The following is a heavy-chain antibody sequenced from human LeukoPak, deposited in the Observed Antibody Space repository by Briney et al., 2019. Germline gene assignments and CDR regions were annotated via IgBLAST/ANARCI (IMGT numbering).Heavy chain of an antibody. Sequence: GGSLRLSCAASGFTFSSYSMNWVRQAPGEGLEWVSSISSSSSYIYYADSVKGRLTISRDNAKNSLYLQMNSLRAEDTAAYYCARDSRDYDFWSGPKQYYFDYWGQGTLVTVSS. CDR2: ISSSSSYI. CDR1: GFTFSSYS. J-gene: IGHJ4*02. D-gene: IGHD3-3*01. V-gene: IGHV3-21*01. CDR3: ARDSRDYDFWSGPKQYYFDY.